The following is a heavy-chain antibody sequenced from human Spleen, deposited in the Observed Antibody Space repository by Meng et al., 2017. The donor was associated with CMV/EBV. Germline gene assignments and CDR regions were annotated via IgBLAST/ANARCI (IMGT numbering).Heavy chain of an antibody. CDR1: GFTFSGYS. J-gene: IGHJ4*02. CDR3: GIEEVLAATY. CDR2: ISSSGTYI. D-gene: IGHD2-15*01. V-gene: IGHV3-21*01. Sequence: GGSLRLSCAASGFTFSGYSMTWVRQAPGKGLEWVSSISSSGTYILYADSVKGRFTISRDNAKKSLYLQMNSLRAEDTAVYYCGIEEVLAATYWGQGALVTVSS.